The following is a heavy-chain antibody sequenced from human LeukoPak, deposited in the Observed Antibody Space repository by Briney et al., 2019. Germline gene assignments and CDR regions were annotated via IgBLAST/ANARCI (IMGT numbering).Heavy chain of an antibody. D-gene: IGHD3-22*01. J-gene: IGHJ4*02. CDR3: ARARPRGYYYDSSGYYHFDY. CDR2: MNPNSGNT. CDR1: GYTFTSYD. V-gene: IGHV1-8*03. Sequence: GASVKVSCKASGYTFTSYDINWVRQATGQGLEWMGWMNPNSGNTGYAQKFQGRVTITRNTSISTAYMELSSLRSEDTAVYYCARARPRGYYYDSSGYYHFDYWGQGTLVTVSS.